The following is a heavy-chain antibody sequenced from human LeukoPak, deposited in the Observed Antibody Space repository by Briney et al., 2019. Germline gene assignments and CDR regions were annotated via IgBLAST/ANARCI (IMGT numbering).Heavy chain of an antibody. CDR2: INHSGST. D-gene: IGHD2/OR15-2a*01. V-gene: IGHV4-34*01. CDR3: ARVTQSEYDY. J-gene: IGHJ4*02. Sequence: SETLSLTCAVYGGSFSGYYWSWIRQPPGKGLEWIGEINHSGSTNYNPSLKSRVTISVDTSKNQFSLKLSSVTAADTAVYYCARVTQSEYDYWGQGTLVTVSS. CDR1: GGSFSGYY.